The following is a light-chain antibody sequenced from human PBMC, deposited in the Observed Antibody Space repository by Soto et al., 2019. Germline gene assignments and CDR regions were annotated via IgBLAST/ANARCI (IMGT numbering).Light chain of an antibody. J-gene: IGKJ1*01. CDR3: QQYGSSLWT. CDR2: GAS. V-gene: IGKV3-20*01. Sequence: EIVLTHSPGTLSLSPGERATLSCRASQSVSSSYLTWYQQKPGQAPRLLIFGASSRATGIPDRFSGRGSGTDFTLTSSRLEPVDFAVYYCQQYGSSLWTFGQGTKVEIK. CDR1: QSVSSSY.